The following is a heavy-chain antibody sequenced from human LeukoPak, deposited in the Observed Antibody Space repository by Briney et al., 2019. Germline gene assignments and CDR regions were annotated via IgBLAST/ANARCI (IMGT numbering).Heavy chain of an antibody. Sequence: GRSLRLSCAASGFTFNSYWMSWARQPPGKGLVWVSRVNTDGSATSYADSVKGRFTISRDNAKNTLYLQMNSLRAEDTAVYYCTRDSYKSPDYWGQGTLVTVSS. CDR2: VNTDGSAT. D-gene: IGHD3-10*01. CDR3: TRDSYKSPDY. J-gene: IGHJ4*02. V-gene: IGHV3-74*01. CDR1: GFTFNSYW.